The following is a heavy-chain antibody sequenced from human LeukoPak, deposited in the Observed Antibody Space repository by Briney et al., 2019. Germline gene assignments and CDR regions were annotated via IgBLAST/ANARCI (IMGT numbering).Heavy chain of an antibody. J-gene: IGHJ4*02. CDR1: GFRFSANG. V-gene: IGHV3-23*01. D-gene: IGHD2-21*01. CDR2: IYDGGSNT. Sequence: GGSLRLSCGASGFRFSANGMSWVRQAPGKGLEWVSTIYDGGSNTKYADSVKGRFTISRDNSKNTLYLQMNSLRAEDTAVYYCARAAYCGGDCYEYFDYWGQGTLVTVSS. CDR3: ARAAYCGGDCYEYFDY.